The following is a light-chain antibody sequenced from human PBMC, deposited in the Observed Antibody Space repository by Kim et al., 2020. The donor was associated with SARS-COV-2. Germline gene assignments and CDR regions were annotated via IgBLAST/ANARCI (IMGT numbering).Light chain of an antibody. CDR3: QQYDHYTS. CDR1: QNVNIW. V-gene: IGKV1-5*03. J-gene: IGKJ1*01. Sequence: DIQMTQSPSTLSASVGDRVTITCRASQNVNIWLAWYQQKPRKAPKLLFYMASTLDIGVPSRFSGSGSGTEFTLTISSLQPDDVASYYCQQYDHYTSFGQGTKVNIK. CDR2: MAS.